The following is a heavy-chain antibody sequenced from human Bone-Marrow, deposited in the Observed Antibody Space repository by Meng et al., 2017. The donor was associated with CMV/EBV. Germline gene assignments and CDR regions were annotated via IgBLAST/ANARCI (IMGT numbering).Heavy chain of an antibody. V-gene: IGHV3-23*01. Sequence: GESLKISCAASGFTFSSYSMNWVRQAPGKGLEWVSAISGSGGSTYYADSVKGRFTISRDNSKNTLYLQMNSLRAKDTAVYYCALRGQLGDYWGQGTLVTVSS. CDR2: ISGSGGST. CDR1: GFTFSSYS. CDR3: ALRGQLGDY. J-gene: IGHJ4*02. D-gene: IGHD6-6*01.